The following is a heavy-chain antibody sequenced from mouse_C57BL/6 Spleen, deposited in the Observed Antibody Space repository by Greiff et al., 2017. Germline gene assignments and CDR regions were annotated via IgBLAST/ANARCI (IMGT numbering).Heavy chain of an antibody. CDR1: GYTFTSYW. CDR3: ARDRATTVVEGLGY. D-gene: IGHD1-1*01. J-gene: IGHJ3*01. V-gene: IGHV1-7*01. Sequence: VQRVESGAELAKPGASVKLSCKASGYTFTSYWMHWVKQRPGQGLEWIGYINPSSGYTKYNQKFKDKATLTADKSSSTAYMQLSSLTYEDSAVYYCARDRATTVVEGLGYWGQGTLVTVSA. CDR2: INPSSGYT.